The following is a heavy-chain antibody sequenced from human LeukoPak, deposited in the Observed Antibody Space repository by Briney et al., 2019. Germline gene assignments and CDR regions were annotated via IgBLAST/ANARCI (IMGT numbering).Heavy chain of an antibody. CDR1: GFGVHTFA. Sequence: GGSLRLSCAVSGFGVHTFAMSWVRLTPGKGLEWLASITKYDGRVYYADSVRGRFSISRDTSQNELYLQMNSLRAEDTAVYYCARNGGYYSGTEYYFDYWGQGTLVTVSS. D-gene: IGHD3-22*01. V-gene: IGHV3-21*06. CDR3: ARNGGYYSGTEYYFDY. J-gene: IGHJ4*02. CDR2: ITKYDGRV.